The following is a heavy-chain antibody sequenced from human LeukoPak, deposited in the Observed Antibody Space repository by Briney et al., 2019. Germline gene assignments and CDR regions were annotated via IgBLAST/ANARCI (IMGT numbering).Heavy chain of an antibody. Sequence: GASVKVSCKASGYTFTRYGISWVRQAPGQGLEWMGGIIPIFGTANYAQKFQGRVTITADESTSTAYMELSSLRSEDTAVYYCARAPIVGATYFDYWGQGTLVTVSS. CDR1: GYTFTRYG. CDR2: IIPIFGTA. J-gene: IGHJ4*02. D-gene: IGHD1-26*01. V-gene: IGHV1-69*13. CDR3: ARAPIVGATYFDY.